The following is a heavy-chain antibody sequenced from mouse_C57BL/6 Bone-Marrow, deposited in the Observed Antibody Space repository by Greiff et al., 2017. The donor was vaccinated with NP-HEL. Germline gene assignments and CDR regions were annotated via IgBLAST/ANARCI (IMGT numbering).Heavy chain of an antibody. J-gene: IGHJ4*01. CDR1: GYSFTGYY. V-gene: IGHV1-42*01. CDR2: INPSTGGT. D-gene: IGHD1-1*01. Sequence: VQLQQSGPELVKPGASVKISCKASGYSFTGYYMNWVKQSPEKSLEWIGEINPSTGGTTYNQKFKAKATLTVDKSSSTAYMQLKSLTSEDTAIYYCAPLLYAMDYWGQGTSVTVSS. CDR3: APLLYAMDY.